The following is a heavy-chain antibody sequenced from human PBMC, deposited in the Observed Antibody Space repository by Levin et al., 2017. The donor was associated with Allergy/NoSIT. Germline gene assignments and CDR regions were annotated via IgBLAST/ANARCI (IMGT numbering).Heavy chain of an antibody. CDR1: GFNLSSYS. V-gene: IGHV3-48*04. CDR2: ISSSSQTI. Sequence: GESLKISCVSSGFNLSSYSMSWVRQTPGKGLEWLAYISSSSQTIYYADSVRGRFSISRDNTKNSTYLHMDSLRADDTAVYYCARGQELWNPFDHWGQGALVTVSS. J-gene: IGHJ4*02. D-gene: IGHD7-27*01. CDR3: ARGQELWNPFDH.